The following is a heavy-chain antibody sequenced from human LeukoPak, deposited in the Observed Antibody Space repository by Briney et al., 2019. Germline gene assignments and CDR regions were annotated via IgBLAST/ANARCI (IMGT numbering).Heavy chain of an antibody. V-gene: IGHV3-48*02. CDR2: ISSTSSFI. Sequence: GGSLRLSCVASGFIFSSYGMNWVRQAPGKGLEWVSYISSTSSFIYYADSVKGRFAISRDNAKDSLYLQMNSLRDEDTAVYYCASSGSYRFDYWGRGTLVTVSS. CDR1: GFIFSSYG. D-gene: IGHD1-26*01. CDR3: ASSGSYRFDY. J-gene: IGHJ4*02.